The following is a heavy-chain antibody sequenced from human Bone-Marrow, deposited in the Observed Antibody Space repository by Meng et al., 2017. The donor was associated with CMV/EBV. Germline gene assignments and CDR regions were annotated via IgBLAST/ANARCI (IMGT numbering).Heavy chain of an antibody. CDR3: ARGGFGGSGATFYYYDEMDF. Sequence: SVKVSCKASGDIFSRYAFSWVRQAPGQGLEWMGGIIPSFGTANLAQRFQGRVTITTDESTTTVYMFLSSLRSDDTAVYYCARGGFGGSGATFYYYDEMDFWGQGTTVTVSS. J-gene: IGHJ6*02. V-gene: IGHV1-69*05. CDR2: IIPSFGTA. CDR1: GDIFSRYA. D-gene: IGHD3-10*01.